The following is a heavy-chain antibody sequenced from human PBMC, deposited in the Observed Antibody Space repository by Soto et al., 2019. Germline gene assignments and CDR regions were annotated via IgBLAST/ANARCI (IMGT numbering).Heavy chain of an antibody. J-gene: IGHJ4*02. Sequence: EVQLLESGGGLVQPGGSLRLSCAASGFTFSSYAMSWVRQAPGKGLEWVSAISGSGGSTYYADSVKGRFTISRDNAKNTLYLQMNSLRAEDTAVYYCAKVRRYYDILTGEKYYFDYWGQGTLVTVSS. CDR2: ISGSGGST. V-gene: IGHV3-23*01. D-gene: IGHD3-9*01. CDR3: AKVRRYYDILTGEKYYFDY. CDR1: GFTFSSYA.